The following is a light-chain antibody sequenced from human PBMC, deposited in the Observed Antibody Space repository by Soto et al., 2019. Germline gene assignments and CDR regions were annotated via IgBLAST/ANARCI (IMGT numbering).Light chain of an antibody. CDR1: SSGVGGYNY. V-gene: IGLV2-14*01. Sequence: QSVLTQPASVSGSPGQSITISCTGTSSGVGGYNYVSWYQQYPGKVPKLIISGVSDRPSGVSNRFSGSKSGNVASLTISGLQAEDEADYYCSSKTASNTVIFGGGTKLTVL. CDR3: SSKTASNTVI. CDR2: GVS. J-gene: IGLJ2*01.